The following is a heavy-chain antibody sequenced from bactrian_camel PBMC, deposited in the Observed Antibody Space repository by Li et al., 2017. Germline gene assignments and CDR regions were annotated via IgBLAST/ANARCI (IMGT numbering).Heavy chain of an antibody. J-gene: IGHJ4*01. Sequence: VQLVESGGGSVQAGGSLRLSCAAPGYTYNRNCMGWFRQAPGKEREGVAYIDGDGSTTYAASVKGRATISRHISNNTLSLQMNNLNSEDTAMYYCAAPVNARYCSGPYLVRAQEAGTAYRGQGTQVTVS. CDR2: IDGDGST. CDR3: AAPVNARYCSGPYLVRAQEAGTAY. D-gene: IGHD2*01. V-gene: IGHV3S44*01. CDR1: GYTYNRNC.